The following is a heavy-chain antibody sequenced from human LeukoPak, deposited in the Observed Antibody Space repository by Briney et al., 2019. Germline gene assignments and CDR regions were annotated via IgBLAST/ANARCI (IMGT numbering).Heavy chain of an antibody. V-gene: IGHV4-31*03. J-gene: IGHJ4*02. CDR2: IYYSGST. CDR3: ASSTSGCSTGFDY. D-gene: IGHD2-2*01. CDR1: GCSISSGGSY. Sequence: SETLSLTCTVSGCSISSGGSYWSWIPPHPGQGLEWIGYIYYSGSTYYTPSLKSRVTISVDTSKNQFYLNQNCVAAAASDVYFCASSTSGCSTGFDYWGQGTLVTASS.